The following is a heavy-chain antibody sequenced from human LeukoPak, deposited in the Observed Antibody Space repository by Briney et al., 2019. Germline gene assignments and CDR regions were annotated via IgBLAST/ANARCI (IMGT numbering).Heavy chain of an antibody. CDR2: ISYDGSNK. J-gene: IGHJ4*02. D-gene: IGHD6-19*01. Sequence: GGSLRLSYTASGFTFSRYAMHWVRQAPGKGLEWVAVISYDGSNKYYADSVKGRFTISRDNSKNTLYLQMNSLRAEDTAVYYCARDKSSGCPFDYWGQGTLVTVSS. V-gene: IGHV3-30*04. CDR1: GFTFSRYA. CDR3: ARDKSSGCPFDY.